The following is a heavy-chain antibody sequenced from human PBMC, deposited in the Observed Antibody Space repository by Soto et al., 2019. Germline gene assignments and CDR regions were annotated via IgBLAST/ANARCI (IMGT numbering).Heavy chain of an antibody. V-gene: IGHV3-23*01. CDR2: ISGSGGST. J-gene: IGHJ4*02. Sequence: GSLSLSCAVAGCSFSSYAIGWVRQAPGKGLEWVSAISGSGGSTYYADSVKGRFTISRDNSKNTLYLKMNSLRAEDTAVYYCAKADDSSGNFDYWGQGTLVTVPS. CDR1: GCSFSSYA. CDR3: AKADDSSGNFDY. D-gene: IGHD3-22*01.